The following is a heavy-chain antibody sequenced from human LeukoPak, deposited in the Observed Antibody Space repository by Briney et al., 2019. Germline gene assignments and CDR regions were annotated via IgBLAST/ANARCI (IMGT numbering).Heavy chain of an antibody. D-gene: IGHD6-13*01. V-gene: IGHV3-64*01. CDR2: ISSNGGST. CDR1: GFTFSSYA. Sequence: GGSLRLSCAASGFTFSSYAMHWVRQAPGKGLEYVSAISSNGGSTYYANSVKGRFTISRDNSKNTLYLQMGSLRAEDMAVYYCARDEGKSSSPFDYWGQGTLVTVSS. J-gene: IGHJ4*02. CDR3: ARDEGKSSSPFDY.